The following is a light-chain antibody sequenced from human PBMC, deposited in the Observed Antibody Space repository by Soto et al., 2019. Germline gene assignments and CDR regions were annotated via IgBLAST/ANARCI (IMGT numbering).Light chain of an antibody. J-gene: IGKJ1*01. V-gene: IGKV1-12*01. CDR2: AAS. CDR3: QQANSFPWT. Sequence: DIQMTQSPSSVSASVGDRVTITCRASQGIGSWLAWYQQKPGKAPKLLIYAASSLQSGGPSRFTGSGSWTDFTLHISRLQPEDFATSYCQQANSFPWTFGRGTKVEIK. CDR1: QGIGSW.